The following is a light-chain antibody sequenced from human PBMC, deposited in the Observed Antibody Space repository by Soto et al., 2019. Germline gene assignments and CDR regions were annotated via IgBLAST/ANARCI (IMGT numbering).Light chain of an antibody. CDR1: QTITNY. Sequence: DIQMTQSPSSLSASVGERVTISCRASQTITNYLNWYQQKPGKAPQLIIYGASIFQSGVPTICTGSGSGTDYTLTSSSLKADDLVTYHCQQTHSTPWTFGQGTKVEIK. CDR3: QQTHSTPWT. V-gene: IGKV1-39*01. CDR2: GAS. J-gene: IGKJ1*01.